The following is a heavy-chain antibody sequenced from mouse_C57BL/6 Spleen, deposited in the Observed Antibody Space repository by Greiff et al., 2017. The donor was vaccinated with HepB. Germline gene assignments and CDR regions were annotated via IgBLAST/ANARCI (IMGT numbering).Heavy chain of an antibody. CDR2: INPGSGGT. J-gene: IGHJ4*01. CDR3: ARHWYAMDY. CDR1: GYAFTNYL. V-gene: IGHV1-54*01. Sequence: VQLQQSGAELVRPGTSVKVSCKASGYAFTNYLIEWVKQRPGQGLAWIGVINPGSGGTNYNEKFKGKATLTADKSSSTAYMQLSSLTSEDSAVYFCARHWYAMDYWGQGTSVTVSS.